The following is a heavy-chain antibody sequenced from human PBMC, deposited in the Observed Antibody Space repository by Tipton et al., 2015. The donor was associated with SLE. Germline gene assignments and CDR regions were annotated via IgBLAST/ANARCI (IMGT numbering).Heavy chain of an antibody. V-gene: IGHV3-7*01. D-gene: IGHD3-3*01. Sequence: GSLRLSCAASGFTFSSYWMGWVRQAPGKGLEWVASINQDGSEKYHVDSVKGRFTISRDNAKNSLYLQMNSLRGEDTAVYHCVSEWRDAFDIWGQGTMVTVSS. CDR1: GFTFSSYW. J-gene: IGHJ3*02. CDR2: INQDGSEK. CDR3: VSEWRDAFDI.